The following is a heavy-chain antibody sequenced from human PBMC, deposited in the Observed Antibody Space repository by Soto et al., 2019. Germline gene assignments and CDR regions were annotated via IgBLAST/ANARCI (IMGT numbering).Heavy chain of an antibody. CDR2: VNWNSGSI. D-gene: IGHD2-15*01. V-gene: IGHV3-9*01. CDR3: AKGVVIADLDY. CDR1: GFTFGDYA. Sequence: EVQLVESGGGLVQPGRSLRLSCAASGFTFGDYAMHWVRQAPGKGMEWVSGVNWNSGSIGYADSVKGRFSISRDNAKNSLYLQMNSLRAEDTALYYCAKGVVIADLDYWGQGTLVTVSS. J-gene: IGHJ4*02.